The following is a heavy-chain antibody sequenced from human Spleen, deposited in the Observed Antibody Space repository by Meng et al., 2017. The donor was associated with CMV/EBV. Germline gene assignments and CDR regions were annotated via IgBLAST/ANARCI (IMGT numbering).Heavy chain of an antibody. CDR1: GYY. J-gene: IGHJ4*02. D-gene: IGHD2-8*01. Sequence: GYYWSWIRQPPGKGLEWNGEINNSGNINYNPSLKSRVTISVDTSKNQFSLKLTSVTAADTAIYYCARSLGYCTTANCPPDGKGPIDQWDQGTLVTVSS. V-gene: IGHV4-34*01. CDR2: INNSGNI. CDR3: ARSLGYCTTANCPPDGKGPIDQ.